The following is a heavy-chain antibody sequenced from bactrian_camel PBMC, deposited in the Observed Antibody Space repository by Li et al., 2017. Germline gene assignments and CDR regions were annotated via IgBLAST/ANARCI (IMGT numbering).Heavy chain of an antibody. CDR3: AANGWSSSGSCYLGAWFSS. Sequence: QVQLVESGGGSVQAGGSLRLSCKVSGHSRGSNCVGWYRLPPGRAPAEREVIAATRRDGGETWYAASVKGRFTISKDNAKNTLYLQMNSLKPEDTAMYYCAANGWSSSGSCYLGAWFSSWGQGTQVTVSS. J-gene: IGHJ6*01. D-gene: IGHD2*01. V-gene: IGHV3S55*01. CDR2: TRRDGGET. CDR1: GHSRGSNC.